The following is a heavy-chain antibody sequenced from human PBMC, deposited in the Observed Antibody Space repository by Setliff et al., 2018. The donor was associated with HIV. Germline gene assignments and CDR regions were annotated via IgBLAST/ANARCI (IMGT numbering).Heavy chain of an antibody. J-gene: IGHJ6*02. CDR1: GGSISAYY. CDR2: IYSNGGT. D-gene: IGHD3-10*01. V-gene: IGHV4-59*01. Sequence: SETLSLTCNVSGGSISAYYWSWVRQPPGKRLEWIGYIYSNGGTAYNPSLKSRVTISVDTSKTQFSLNLTSVTAADTAVYYCARVEATVRGATYGMDVWGQGTTVTVS. CDR3: ARVEATVRGATYGMDV.